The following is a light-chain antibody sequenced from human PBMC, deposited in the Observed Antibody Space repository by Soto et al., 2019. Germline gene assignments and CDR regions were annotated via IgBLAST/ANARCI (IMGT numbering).Light chain of an antibody. CDR2: ENN. V-gene: IGLV1-51*02. CDR1: SSNIGNNY. CDR3: GTWDSSLGLYV. J-gene: IGLJ1*01. Sequence: QSVLTQPPSVSAAPGQKVTISCSGSSSNIGNNYVSWYQQLPGTAPKLLIYENNKRPSGIPDRFSGSKSGTSATLGITGLQTGDEADYYCGTWDSSLGLYVFGTGTKLTVL.